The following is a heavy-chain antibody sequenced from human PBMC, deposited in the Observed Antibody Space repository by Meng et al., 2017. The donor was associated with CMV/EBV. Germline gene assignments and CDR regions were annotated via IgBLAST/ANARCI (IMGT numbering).Heavy chain of an antibody. Sequence: ASVKVSCKASGYTFTSYGINWVRQATGQGLEWMGWMNPNSGNTGYAQKFQGRVTMTRNTSISTAYMELSSLRSEDTAVYYCARGNIVVVPAAIGWFDPWGQGTLVTVSS. D-gene: IGHD2-2*01. J-gene: IGHJ5*02. V-gene: IGHV1-8*02. CDR1: GYTFTSYG. CDR2: MNPNSGNT. CDR3: ARGNIVVVPAAIGWFDP.